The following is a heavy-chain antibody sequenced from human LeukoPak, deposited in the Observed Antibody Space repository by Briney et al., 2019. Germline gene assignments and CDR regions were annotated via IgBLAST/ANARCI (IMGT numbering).Heavy chain of an antibody. CDR3: ARDRGSGWYGAFDI. J-gene: IGHJ3*02. V-gene: IGHV1-2*02. Sequence: PGASVKVSCKPSGYSFTAYYMHWVRQAPGQGLEWMGWINPNSGGTNYAQKFQGRVTMTRDTSISTAYMELSRLRSDDTAVYYCARDRGSGWYGAFDIWGQGTMVTVSS. CDR1: GYSFTAYY. D-gene: IGHD6-19*01. CDR2: INPNSGGT.